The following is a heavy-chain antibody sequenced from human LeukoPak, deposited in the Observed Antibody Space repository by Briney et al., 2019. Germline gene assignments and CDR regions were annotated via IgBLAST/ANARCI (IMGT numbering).Heavy chain of an antibody. Sequence: SETLSLTCTVSGGSISSSSYYWGWIRQPPGKGLEWIGSIYYSGSTYYNPSLKSRVTISVDTSKNQFSLELASVTAADTAVYYCARRRGSTWSLVFDYWGQGTLVTVSS. V-gene: IGHV4-39*01. CDR3: ARRRGSTWSLVFDY. J-gene: IGHJ4*02. D-gene: IGHD6-13*01. CDR2: IYYSGST. CDR1: GGSISSSSYY.